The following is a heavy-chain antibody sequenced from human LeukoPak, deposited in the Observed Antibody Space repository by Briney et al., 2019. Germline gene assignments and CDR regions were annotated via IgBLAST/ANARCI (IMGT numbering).Heavy chain of an antibody. V-gene: IGHV4-59*08. CDR1: GGSISSYY. CDR2: IYYSGST. Sequence: KPSETLSLTCTVSGGSISSYYWSWIRQPPGKGLEWIGYIYYSGSTNYNPSPKSRVTISVDTSKNQFSLKLSSVTAADTAVYYCARLTVDYGYYYGMDVWGQGTTVTVSS. CDR3: ARLTVDYGYYYGMDV. J-gene: IGHJ6*02. D-gene: IGHD4-17*01.